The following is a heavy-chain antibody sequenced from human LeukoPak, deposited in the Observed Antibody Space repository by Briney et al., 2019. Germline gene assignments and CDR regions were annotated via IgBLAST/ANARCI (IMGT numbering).Heavy chain of an antibody. Sequence: WETLSLTCAVYGGSFSGYYWSWIRQPPGKGLEWIGEINHSGSTNYNPSLKSRVTISVDTSKNQFSLKLSSVTAADKAVYYCARGEWLADYWGQGTLVTVSS. D-gene: IGHD6-19*01. J-gene: IGHJ4*02. V-gene: IGHV4-34*01. CDR3: ARGEWLADY. CDR1: GGSFSGYY. CDR2: INHSGST.